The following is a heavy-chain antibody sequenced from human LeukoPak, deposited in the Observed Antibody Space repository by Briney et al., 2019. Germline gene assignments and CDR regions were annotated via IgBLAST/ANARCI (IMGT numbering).Heavy chain of an antibody. D-gene: IGHD3-16*02. V-gene: IGHV4-30-2*01. CDR3: VRYSMWGSYRYYFDY. CDR2: IYHSGTT. CDR1: GGSISSGGYS. Sequence: SETLSLTCAVSGGSISSGGYSWSWIRQPPGKGLEWIGYIYHSGTTYYNPSLKSRVTISVDRSKNQFSLKLSSVTAADTAMYYCVRYSMWGSYRYYFDYWGQGTLVTVSS. J-gene: IGHJ4*02.